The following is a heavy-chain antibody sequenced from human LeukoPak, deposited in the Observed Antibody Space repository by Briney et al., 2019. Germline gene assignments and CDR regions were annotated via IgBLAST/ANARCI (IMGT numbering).Heavy chain of an antibody. Sequence: SETLSLTCTVSGGSISSYYRSWIRQPAGKGLEWIGRIYTSGSTNYNRSLKSRVTMSVDTSKNQFSLKLSSVTAADTAVYYCARSNYDFWSGNYYYMDVWGKGTTVTVSS. V-gene: IGHV4-4*07. J-gene: IGHJ6*03. CDR3: ARSNYDFWSGNYYYMDV. D-gene: IGHD3-3*01. CDR2: IYTSGST. CDR1: GGSISSYY.